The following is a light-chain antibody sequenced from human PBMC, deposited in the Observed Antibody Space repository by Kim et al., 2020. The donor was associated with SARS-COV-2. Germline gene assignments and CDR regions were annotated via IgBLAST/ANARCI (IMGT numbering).Light chain of an antibody. Sequence: GQSITISCTRTSSDVGGYNYVTWYQQHPGKVPKLMIFDVNNRPSGVSNRFSGSKSGNTASLTISGLQAEDEADYYCSSYTSSHTVVFGGGTQLTVL. CDR3: SSYTSSHTVV. CDR1: SSDVGGYNY. V-gene: IGLV2-14*03. CDR2: DVN. J-gene: IGLJ2*01.